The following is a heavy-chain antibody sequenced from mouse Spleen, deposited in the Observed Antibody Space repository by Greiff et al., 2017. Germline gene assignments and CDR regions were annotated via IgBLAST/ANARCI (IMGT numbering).Heavy chain of an antibody. J-gene: IGHJ2*01. CDR1: GFTFSSYA. CDR3: ARHRFDY. V-gene: IGHV5-9-3*01. Sequence: EVQVVESGGGLVKPGGSLKLSCAASGFTFSSYAMSWVRQTPEKRLEWVATISSGGSYTYYPDSVKGRFTISRDNAKNTLYLQMSSLRSEDTAMYYCARHRFDYWGQGTTLTVSS. CDR2: ISSGGSYT.